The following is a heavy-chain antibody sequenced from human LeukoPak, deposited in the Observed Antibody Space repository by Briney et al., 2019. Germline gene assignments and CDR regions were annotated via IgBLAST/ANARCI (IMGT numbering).Heavy chain of an antibody. D-gene: IGHD2-15*01. Sequence: GGSLRLSCAASGFTFSSYGMHWVRQAPGKGLEWVAFIRYDGSNKYYADSVKGRFTISRDNSKNTLYLQMNSLRPEDTAVYYCARGPRRVVDATDNWFDPWGQGTLVTVSS. V-gene: IGHV3-30*02. CDR1: GFTFSSYG. CDR3: ARGPRRVVDATDNWFDP. CDR2: IRYDGSNK. J-gene: IGHJ5*02.